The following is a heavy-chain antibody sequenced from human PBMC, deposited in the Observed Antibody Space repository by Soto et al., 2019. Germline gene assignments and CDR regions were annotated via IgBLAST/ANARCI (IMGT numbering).Heavy chain of an antibody. Sequence: SQTLSLTCAVSGDSVSSNNIAWNWLRQSPWRGLEWLGRTYYRSKWYNEYAVSVRSRITINLDTSKNQFSLQLNSVTPEDTAVSYCARGRWYTFDSWGQGAQVTVSS. CDR3: ARGRWYTFDS. V-gene: IGHV6-1*01. J-gene: IGHJ4*02. D-gene: IGHD2-15*01. CDR1: GDSVSSNNIA. CDR2: TYYRSKWYN.